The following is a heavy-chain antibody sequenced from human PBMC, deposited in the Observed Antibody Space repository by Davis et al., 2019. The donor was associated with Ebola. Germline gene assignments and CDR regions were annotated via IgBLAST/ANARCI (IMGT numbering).Heavy chain of an antibody. CDR2: IRSKANSYAT. D-gene: IGHD2/OR15-2a*01. CDR1: GFTFSGSA. V-gene: IGHV3-73*01. J-gene: IGHJ4*02. CDR3: TFALSVDY. Sequence: GESLKISCAASGFTFSGSAMHWVRQASGKGLEWVGRIRSKANSYATAYAASVKGRFTISRDDSKNTAYLQMNSLKTEDTAVYYCTFALSVDYWGQGTLVTVSS.